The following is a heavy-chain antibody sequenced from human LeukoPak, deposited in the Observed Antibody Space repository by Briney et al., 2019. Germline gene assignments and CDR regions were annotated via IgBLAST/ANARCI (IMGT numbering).Heavy chain of an antibody. CDR2: ISYNGST. D-gene: IGHD1-26*01. CDR3: ARTDSGTAIDY. J-gene: IGHJ4*02. V-gene: IGHV4-59*01. Sequence: SETLSLTCTVSGGSIRSYYWSWIRQPPGKGLEWIGYISYNGSTNYNPSLKSRVTISVNSSKNQFSLNLSTVTATDAAVYYCARTDSGTAIDYWGQGTLVTVSS. CDR1: GGSIRSYY.